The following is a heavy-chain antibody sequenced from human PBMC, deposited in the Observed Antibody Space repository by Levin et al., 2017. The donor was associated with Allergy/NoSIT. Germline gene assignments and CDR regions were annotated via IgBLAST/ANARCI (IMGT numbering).Heavy chain of an antibody. D-gene: IGHD3-10*01. V-gene: IGHV4-4*02. Sequence: PSETLSLTCAVSGFSVNSNVWWTWVRQPPGTGLEWIGRVSHSGITNYNPSLKSRLTMSVDKSKNQFSLRLTSLTAADTAVYYCARVPYGSGTETLDYWGQGILVIVSS. CDR3: ARVPYGSGTETLDY. J-gene: IGHJ4*02. CDR2: VSHSGIT. CDR1: GFSVNSNVW.